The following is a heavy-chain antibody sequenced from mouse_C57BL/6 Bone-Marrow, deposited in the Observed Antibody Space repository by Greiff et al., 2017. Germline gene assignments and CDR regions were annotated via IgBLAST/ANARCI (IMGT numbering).Heavy chain of an antibody. Sequence: QVQLKQPGAELVKPGASVKLSCKASGYTFTSYWLHWVKQRPGQGLEWIGMIHPNSGSTTYNAKFKSKATLTVDKSTSTAYMQRSSLTSEDSAVYYSARWGLLPYYFDYWGQGTTRTVSA. CDR2: IHPNSGST. CDR3: ARWGLLPYYFDY. J-gene: IGHJ2*01. CDR1: GYTFTSYW. D-gene: IGHD1-1*01. V-gene: IGHV1-64*01.